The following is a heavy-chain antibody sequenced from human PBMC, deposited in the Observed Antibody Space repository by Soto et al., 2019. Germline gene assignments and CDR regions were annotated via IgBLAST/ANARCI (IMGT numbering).Heavy chain of an antibody. CDR3: ATGLYGSGRDASDI. CDR2: FDPEDGET. D-gene: IGHD3-10*01. Sequence: ASVKVSCKVSGYTLTELSMHWVRQAPGKGLEWMGGFDPEDGETIYAQKFQGRVTMTEDTSTDTAYMELSSLRSEDTAVYYCATGLYGSGRDASDIWGQGTMVTLSS. J-gene: IGHJ3*02. CDR1: GYTLTELS. V-gene: IGHV1-24*01.